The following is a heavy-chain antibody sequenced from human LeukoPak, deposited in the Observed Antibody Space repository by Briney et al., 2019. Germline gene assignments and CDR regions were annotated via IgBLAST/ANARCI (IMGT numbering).Heavy chain of an antibody. Sequence: PGGSLRLSCAASGFTFSSYAMHWVRQAPGKGLEWVAVISYDGSNKYYADSVEGRFTISRDNSKNTLYLQMNSLRAEDTAVYYCASGGSSGWYFFWGQGTLVTVSS. V-gene: IGHV3-30*04. CDR1: GFTFSSYA. J-gene: IGHJ4*02. D-gene: IGHD6-19*01. CDR3: ASGGSSGWYFF. CDR2: ISYDGSNK.